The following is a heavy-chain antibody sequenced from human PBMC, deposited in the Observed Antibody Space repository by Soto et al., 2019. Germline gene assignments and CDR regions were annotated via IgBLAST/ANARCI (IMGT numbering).Heavy chain of an antibody. J-gene: IGHJ6*02. D-gene: IGHD6-19*01. CDR3: AKGEQWLYFYGMDV. Sequence: PGGSLRLSCAASGFTFSSYAMSWVRQAPGKGLEWISAITNSGGSTYYADSVKGRFTISRDNSKNTLYLQMNSLRAEDTAVYYCAKGEQWLYFYGMDVWGQGTTVTVSS. CDR2: ITNSGGST. V-gene: IGHV3-23*01. CDR1: GFTFSSYA.